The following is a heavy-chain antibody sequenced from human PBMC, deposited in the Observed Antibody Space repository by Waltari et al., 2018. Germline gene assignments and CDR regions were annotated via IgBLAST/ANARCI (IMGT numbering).Heavy chain of an antibody. CDR3: ARDYHYGSGSYAFDY. J-gene: IGHJ4*02. V-gene: IGHV1-69*08. CDR1: GGTFSSYT. CDR2: IIPILGIA. D-gene: IGHD3-10*01. Sequence: QVQLVQSGAEVKKPGSSVKVSCKASGGTFSSYTISWVRQAPGQGLEWMGRIIPILGIANYAQKFQGRVTITADESTSTAYMELSSLRSEDTAVYYCARDYHYGSGSYAFDYWGQGTLVTVSS.